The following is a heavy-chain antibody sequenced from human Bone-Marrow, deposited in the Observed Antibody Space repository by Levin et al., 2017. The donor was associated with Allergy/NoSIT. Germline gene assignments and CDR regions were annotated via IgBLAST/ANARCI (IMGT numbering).Heavy chain of an antibody. CDR2: IYYSGST. J-gene: IGHJ3*02. Sequence: SETLSLTCTVSGGSISSGGYYWSWIRQHPGKGLEWIGYIYYSGSTYYNPSLKSRVTISVDTSKNQFSLKLSSVTAADTAVYYCAGYQPGPGGTKEHDAFDIWGQGTMVTVSS. V-gene: IGHV4-31*03. CDR3: AGYQPGPGGTKEHDAFDI. CDR1: GGSISSGGYY. D-gene: IGHD1-7*01.